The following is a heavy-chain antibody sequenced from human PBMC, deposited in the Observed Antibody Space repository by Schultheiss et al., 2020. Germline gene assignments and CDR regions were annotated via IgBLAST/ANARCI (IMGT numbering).Heavy chain of an antibody. D-gene: IGHD4-17*01. V-gene: IGHV4-34*01. J-gene: IGHJ3*02. CDR2: INHSGST. CDR3: ANLLLGYGDSDDAFDI. CDR1: GGSFSGYY. Sequence: SETLSLTCAVYGGSFSGYYWSWIRQPPGKGLEWIGEINHSGSTNYNPSLKSRVTISVDTSKNQFSLKLSSVTAADTAVYYCANLLLGYGDSDDAFDIWGQGTMVTVSS.